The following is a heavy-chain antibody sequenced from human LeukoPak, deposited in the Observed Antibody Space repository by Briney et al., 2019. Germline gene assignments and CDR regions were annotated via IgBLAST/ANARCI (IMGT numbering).Heavy chain of an antibody. CDR3: ARGPTISETGYFDF. V-gene: IGHV4-34*01. J-gene: IGHJ4*03. CDR1: GGSFSTYY. Sequence: PSETLSLTCAVYGGSFSTYYWSWIRQSPGKGLEWIAEINHRGDTNYNPSVKSRVTISVDTSKNQFSLKVRSLTAADTAVYYCARGPTISETGYFDFWGQGTMVTVSS. D-gene: IGHD1-1*01. CDR2: INHRGDT.